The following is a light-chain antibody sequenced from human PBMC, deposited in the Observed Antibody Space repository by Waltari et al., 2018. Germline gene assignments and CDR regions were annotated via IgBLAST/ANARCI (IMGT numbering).Light chain of an antibody. Sequence: DIQMTQSPSSLSASVGDRVTITCRASQTIATYLNWYQHKPGTAPKLLIYAASSLQSGVPSRFSGSGSGTDFTLAISSLQPEDFATYYCQQSYSAPFTFGPGTKVDIK. V-gene: IGKV1-39*01. CDR1: QTIATY. CDR3: QQSYSAPFT. CDR2: AAS. J-gene: IGKJ3*01.